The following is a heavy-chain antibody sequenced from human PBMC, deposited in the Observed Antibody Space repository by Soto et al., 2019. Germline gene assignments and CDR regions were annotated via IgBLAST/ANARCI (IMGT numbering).Heavy chain of an antibody. Sequence: PGGSLRLSCAASGFTFSSYSMNWVRQAPGKGLEWVSYISSSSSTIYYADSVKGRFTISRDNAKNSLYLQMNSLRDEDTAVYYCAREGYYYDSSGYYYPPDYWGQGTLVTVSS. CDR3: AREGYYYDSSGYYYPPDY. CDR1: GFTFSSYS. CDR2: ISSSSSTI. D-gene: IGHD3-22*01. J-gene: IGHJ4*02. V-gene: IGHV3-48*02.